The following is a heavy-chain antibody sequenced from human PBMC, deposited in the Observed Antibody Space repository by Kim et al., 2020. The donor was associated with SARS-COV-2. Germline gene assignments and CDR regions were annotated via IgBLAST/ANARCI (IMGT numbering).Heavy chain of an antibody. V-gene: IGHV4-34*01. D-gene: IGHD2-15*01. CDR3: ARGPSRGYCSGGSCYFLDY. Sequence: SRVTISVDTSKNQFSLKLSSVTAADTAVYYCARGPSRGYCSGGSCYFLDYWGQGTLVTVSS. J-gene: IGHJ4*02.